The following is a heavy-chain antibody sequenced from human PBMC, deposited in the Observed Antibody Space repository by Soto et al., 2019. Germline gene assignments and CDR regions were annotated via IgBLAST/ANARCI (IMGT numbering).Heavy chain of an antibody. V-gene: IGHV1-18*01. CDR3: ARGKIEEYCYDSSGYFDP. J-gene: IGHJ5*02. Sequence: ASVKVSCKASGYTFTSYGISWVRQAPGQGLEWMGWISTYNGNTNYAQKLQGRVTMTTDTSTSTAYMELRSLRSDDTAVYYCARGKIEEYCYDSSGYFDPWGQGTLVTVSS. CDR2: ISTYNGNT. D-gene: IGHD3-22*01. CDR1: GYTFTSYG.